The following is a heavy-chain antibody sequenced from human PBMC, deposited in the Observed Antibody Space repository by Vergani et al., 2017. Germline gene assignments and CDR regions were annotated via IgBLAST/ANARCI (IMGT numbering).Heavy chain of an antibody. D-gene: IGHD6-13*01. J-gene: IGHJ3*02. CDR3: ARAGTYSRRAFDI. Sequence: QVQLQQWGAGLLKPSETLSLTCAVYGGSFSGYYWSWIRQPPGKGLEWIGEINHSGSTNYNPSHKSRVTISVDTSKNQFSLKLSSVTAADTAVYYCARAGTYSRRAFDIWGQGTMVTVSS. CDR1: GGSFSGYY. CDR2: INHSGST. V-gene: IGHV4-34*01.